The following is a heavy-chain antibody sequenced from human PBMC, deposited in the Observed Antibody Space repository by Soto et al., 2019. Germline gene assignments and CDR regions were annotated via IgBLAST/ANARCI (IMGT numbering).Heavy chain of an antibody. CDR2: IFYSGST. V-gene: IGHV4-39*01. D-gene: IGHD3-10*01. CDR3: ARRYGWLYLDY. J-gene: IGHJ4*02. CDR1: GDSISSSNYF. Sequence: PSETLSLTCTVSGDSISSSNYFWGWIRQPPGKGLEWIGTIFYSGSTYYNPSLKSRVTISVDTSKNQFSLKLTSVTAADTALYYCARRYGWLYLDYWCQGRLVTVSS.